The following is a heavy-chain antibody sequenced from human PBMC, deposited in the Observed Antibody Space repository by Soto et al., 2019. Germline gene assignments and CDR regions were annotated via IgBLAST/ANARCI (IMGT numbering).Heavy chain of an antibody. CDR2: IYYSGST. Sequence: PSETLSLTCTVSGGSISSYHWSWIRQPPGKGLEWIGYIYYSGSTNYNPSLKSRVTISVDTSKNQFSLKLSSVTAADTAVYYCARVFITMVRRAGPYFDYWGQGTLLT. CDR1: GGSISSYH. V-gene: IGHV4-59*01. D-gene: IGHD3-10*01. CDR3: ARVFITMVRRAGPYFDY. J-gene: IGHJ4*02.